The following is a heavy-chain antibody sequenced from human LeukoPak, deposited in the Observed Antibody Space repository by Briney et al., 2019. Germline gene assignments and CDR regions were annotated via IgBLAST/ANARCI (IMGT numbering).Heavy chain of an antibody. J-gene: IGHJ5*02. CDR2: IHPGDSDT. CDR1: GYSFTSYW. CDR3: ARLYCTGGSCFDP. D-gene: IGHD2-8*02. V-gene: IGHV5-51*01. Sequence: GESLKISCKGSGYSFTSYWIAWVRPMPGKGLEWMGIIHPGDSDTRYSPSFEGRVTISADKTITTAYLQWSSLKASDTAMYYCARLYCTGGSCFDPWGQGTLVTVSS.